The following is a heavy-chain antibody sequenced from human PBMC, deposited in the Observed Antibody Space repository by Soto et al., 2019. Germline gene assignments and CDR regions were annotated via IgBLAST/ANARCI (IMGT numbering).Heavy chain of an antibody. V-gene: IGHV3-15*07. J-gene: IGHJ6*02. CDR1: GFTFSNAW. Sequence: GGSLRLSCAASGFTFSNAWMNWVRQAPGKGLEWVGRIKSKTDGGTTDYAAPVKGRFTISRDDSKNTLYLQMNSLKTEDTAVYYCTTDSYNWNDTYYYYGMDVWGQGTTVTVSS. CDR3: TTDSYNWNDTYYYYGMDV. D-gene: IGHD1-20*01. CDR2: IKSKTDGGTT.